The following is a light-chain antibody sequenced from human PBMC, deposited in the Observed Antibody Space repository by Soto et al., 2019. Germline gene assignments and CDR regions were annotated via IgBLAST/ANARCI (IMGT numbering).Light chain of an antibody. Sequence: IVLTQSPATVCLSTGERATLSCRASQSVSRNLAWYQQKPGQAPRLLIYDASNRATGIPARFSGSGSVTDFTLTISSLEPEDFAVYYCQQRSNWAPITFGQGTRLEIK. CDR1: QSVSRN. V-gene: IGKV3-11*01. CDR3: QQRSNWAPIT. CDR2: DAS. J-gene: IGKJ5*01.